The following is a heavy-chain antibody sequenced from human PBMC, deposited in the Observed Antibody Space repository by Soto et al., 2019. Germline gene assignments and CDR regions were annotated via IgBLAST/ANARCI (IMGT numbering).Heavy chain of an antibody. Sequence: GGSLRLSCAASGFTFSSYSMNWVRQAPGKGLEWVSSISGSSSYIYYADSVKGRFTISRDKAKNSLYLQMNSLRAEDTAVYYCARVKRNYDFWSGYFDAFDIWGQGTMVTVSS. CDR3: ARVKRNYDFWSGYFDAFDI. CDR2: ISGSSSYI. D-gene: IGHD3-3*01. CDR1: GFTFSSYS. V-gene: IGHV3-21*01. J-gene: IGHJ3*02.